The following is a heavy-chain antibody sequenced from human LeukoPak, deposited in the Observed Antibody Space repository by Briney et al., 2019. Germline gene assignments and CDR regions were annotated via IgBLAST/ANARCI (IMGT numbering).Heavy chain of an antibody. CDR3: TRREDHTGYSDY. D-gene: IGHD3-9*01. CDR2: IHPGRSDI. V-gene: IGHV5-51*01. CDR1: GYSLTTYW. J-gene: IGHJ4*02. Sequence: GESLKISCKGSGYSLTTYWIAWVRQMPGKGLEWMGIIHPGRSDIRYSPSFQGPVTISADKSISTAYLQWSSLEASDTAMYYCTRREDHTGYSDYWGQGTLVTVSS.